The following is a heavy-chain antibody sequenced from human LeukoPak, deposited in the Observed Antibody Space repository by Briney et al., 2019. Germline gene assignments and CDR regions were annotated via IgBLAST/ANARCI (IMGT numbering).Heavy chain of an antibody. CDR1: GGSISSYY. CDR2: IHTSGST. D-gene: IGHD3-10*01. Sequence: SETLSLTCTVSGGSISSYYWSWIRQPAGKGLEWIGRIHTSGSTNYSPSLKSRVTISVDTSKNQFSLKLSSVTAADTAVYYCARDNNRGWFGELLDDYYYYMDVWGKGTTVTVSS. CDR3: ARDNNRGWFGELLDDYYYYMDV. V-gene: IGHV4-4*07. J-gene: IGHJ6*03.